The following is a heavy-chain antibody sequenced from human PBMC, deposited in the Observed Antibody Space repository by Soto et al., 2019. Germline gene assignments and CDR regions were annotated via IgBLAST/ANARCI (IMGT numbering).Heavy chain of an antibody. CDR2: LSYDSRDE. CDR3: AKASTQAPHYLAS. Sequence: GGSLRLSCAASGFTFSISGMHWVRQPPGKGLEWVTVLSYDSRDESYADSVKGRFSISRDNSKSTLYLQMNSLRPDDTAVYYFAKASTQAPHYLASWGPGTLVTVSS. CDR1: GFTFSISG. J-gene: IGHJ4*02. V-gene: IGHV3-30*18.